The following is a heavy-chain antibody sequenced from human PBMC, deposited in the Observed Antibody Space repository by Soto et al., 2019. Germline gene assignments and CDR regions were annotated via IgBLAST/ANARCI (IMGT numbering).Heavy chain of an antibody. D-gene: IGHD3-10*01. CDR3: ASSGWFGELFGWFDP. CDR2: IYYSGST. J-gene: IGHJ5*02. CDR1: GGSISSYY. Sequence: PSETLSLTCTVSGGSISSYYWSWIRQPPGKGLEWIGYIYYSGSTNYNPSLKSRVTISVDTSKNQFSLKLSSVTAADTAVYYCASSGWFGELFGWFDPWGQGTLVTVS. V-gene: IGHV4-59*01.